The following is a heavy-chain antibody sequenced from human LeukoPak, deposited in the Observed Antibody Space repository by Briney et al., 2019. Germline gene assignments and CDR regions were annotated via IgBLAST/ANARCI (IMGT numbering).Heavy chain of an antibody. CDR1: GFTFSRHG. V-gene: IGHV3-30*18. J-gene: IGHJ4*02. CDR3: AKDPYGSGRDYFDY. Sequence: GGSLRLSCAPSGFTFSRHGMHWVRQAPGKGLEWVAIISNDGSRKYYAHSVEGRFTISRDNAKNSLYLQMNSLRAEDTALYYCAKDPYGSGRDYFDYWGQGTLVTVSS. CDR2: ISNDGSRK. D-gene: IGHD3-10*01.